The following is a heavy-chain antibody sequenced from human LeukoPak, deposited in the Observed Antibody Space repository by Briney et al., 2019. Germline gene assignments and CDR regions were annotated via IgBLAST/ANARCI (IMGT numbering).Heavy chain of an antibody. CDR1: GFTFSRYA. CDR3: ARDWRGDYVWGSYRYFTHAFDI. CDR2: IYSGGST. J-gene: IGHJ3*02. Sequence: PGGSLRLSCAASGFTFSRYAMSWVRQAPGKGLEWVSVIYSGGSTYYADSVKGRFTISRDNSKNTLYLQMNSLRAEDTAVYYCARDWRGDYVWGSYRYFTHAFDIWGQGTMVTVSS. V-gene: IGHV3-53*01. D-gene: IGHD3-16*02.